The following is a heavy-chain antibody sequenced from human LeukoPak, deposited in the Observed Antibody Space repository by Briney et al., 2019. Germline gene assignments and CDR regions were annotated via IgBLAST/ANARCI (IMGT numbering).Heavy chain of an antibody. J-gene: IGHJ5*02. CDR2: IYYSGST. V-gene: IGHV4-59*01. CDR3: ARVAVGVRGVSRNWFDP. Sequence: SETLSLTCTVSGGSISSYYWSWIRQPPGKGLEWIGYIYYSGSTNYNPSLKSRVTISVDTSKNQFSLKLSSVTAADTAVYYCARVAVGVRGVSRNWFDPGAREPWSPSPQ. D-gene: IGHD3-10*01. CDR1: GGSISSYY.